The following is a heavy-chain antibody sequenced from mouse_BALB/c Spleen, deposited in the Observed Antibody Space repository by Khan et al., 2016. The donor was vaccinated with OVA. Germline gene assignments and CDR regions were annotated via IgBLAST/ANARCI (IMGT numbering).Heavy chain of an antibody. CDR3: ARGNYYGHPLDC. CDR1: RYSLTSNYA. V-gene: IGHV3-2*02. D-gene: IGHD1-1*01. J-gene: IGHJ4*01. CDR2: ISYSGTT. Sequence: EVQLQESGPGLVPPSQSLSLTCTVTRYSLTSNYAWNWIRQFPGNKLEWMGYISYSGTTSYNPSLKSRISITRDTSKNPFFLQLNSVTTEDTATSYCARGNYYGHPLDCWGQGPSVTVST.